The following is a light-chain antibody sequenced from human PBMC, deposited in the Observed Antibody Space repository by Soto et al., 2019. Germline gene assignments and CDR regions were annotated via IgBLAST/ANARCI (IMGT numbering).Light chain of an antibody. Sequence: EIGLTQSPGTLSLSPGERATRSCRASQSVGSTYLAWYQQKPGQAPRLLIYDASSRATGIPDRFSGSGSGTDFTLTISSLEPEDFGVYYCPQRSNVPPVTCGGGTKG. CDR2: DAS. CDR3: PQRSNVPPVT. J-gene: IGKJ4*01. V-gene: IGKV3D-20*02. CDR1: QSVGSTY.